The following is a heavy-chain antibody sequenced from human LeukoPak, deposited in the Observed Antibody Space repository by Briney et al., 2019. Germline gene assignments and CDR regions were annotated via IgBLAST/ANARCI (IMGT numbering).Heavy chain of an antibody. J-gene: IGHJ3*02. Sequence: GASVKVSCKASGYTFTSYYMHWVRQAPGQGLEWMGIINPSGDSTSYTQKFQGRVTMTRDTSTSTVYMELSSLRSEDTAVYYCARVKSYYYDTSDKDAFDIWGQGTMVTVSS. D-gene: IGHD3-22*01. CDR1: GYTFTSYY. CDR2: INPSGDST. V-gene: IGHV1-46*01. CDR3: ARVKSYYYDTSDKDAFDI.